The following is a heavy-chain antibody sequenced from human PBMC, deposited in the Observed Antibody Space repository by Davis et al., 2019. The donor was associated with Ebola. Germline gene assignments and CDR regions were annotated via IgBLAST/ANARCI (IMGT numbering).Heavy chain of an antibody. Sequence: GESLKISCAASGFTFSISGMHWVRQAPGKGLEWVANIKQDGSEKYYVDSVEGRFTISRDNAKNSLYLQMNSLRAEDTAVYYCARGPSTGNSFSYWGQGTLVTVSS. J-gene: IGHJ4*02. CDR2: IKQDGSEK. CDR1: GFTFSISG. V-gene: IGHV3-7*01. D-gene: IGHD6-13*01. CDR3: ARGPSTGNSFSY.